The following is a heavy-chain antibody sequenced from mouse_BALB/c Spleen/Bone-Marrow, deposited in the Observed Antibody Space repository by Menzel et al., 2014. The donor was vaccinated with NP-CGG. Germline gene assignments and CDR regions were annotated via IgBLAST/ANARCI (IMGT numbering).Heavy chain of an antibody. CDR1: GFNIKDTY. CDR2: IDPANGNT. V-gene: IGHV14-3*02. Sequence: EVKLMESGAELVKPGASVKLSCTASGFNIKDTYMHWVKQRPEQGLEWIGRIDPANGNTKYDPKFQGKATITADTSSNTAYLQVSSLTSEDTAVYYCATMITDWYFDVWGAGTTVTVSS. J-gene: IGHJ1*01. CDR3: ATMITDWYFDV. D-gene: IGHD2-4*01.